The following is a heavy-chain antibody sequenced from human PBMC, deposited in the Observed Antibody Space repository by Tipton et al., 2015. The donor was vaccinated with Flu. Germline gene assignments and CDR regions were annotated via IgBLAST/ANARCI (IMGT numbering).Heavy chain of an antibody. CDR1: GGSVSSGSYY. CDR3: ARIVGHYDFWRSYSFGMDV. V-gene: IGHV4-61*01. D-gene: IGHD3-3*01. J-gene: IGHJ6*02. CDR2: IYYSGST. Sequence: LRLSCTVSGGSVSSGSYYWSWIRQPPGKGLEWIGYIYYSGSTNYNPSLKSRVTISVDTSKNQFSLKLSSVTAADTAVYYCARIVGHYDFWRSYSFGMDVWGQGTTVTVSS.